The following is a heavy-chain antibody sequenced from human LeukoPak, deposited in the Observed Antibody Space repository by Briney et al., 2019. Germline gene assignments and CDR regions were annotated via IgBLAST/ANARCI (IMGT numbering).Heavy chain of an antibody. CDR3: ARRPLYQGDALDI. CDR2: IYPGDSDT. J-gene: IGHJ3*02. Sequence: GESLKISCKASGYSFSSYWIAWVRQMPGKGLEWMGIIYPGDSDTRYSPSFQGQVTISVDKSTSNAYLQWSSLKASDTAMYYCARRPLYQGDALDIWGQGTMVTVSS. CDR1: GYSFSSYW. V-gene: IGHV5-51*01. D-gene: IGHD2-2*02.